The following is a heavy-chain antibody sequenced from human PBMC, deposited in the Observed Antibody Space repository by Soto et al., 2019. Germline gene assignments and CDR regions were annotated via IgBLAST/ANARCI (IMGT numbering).Heavy chain of an antibody. D-gene: IGHD3-9*01. J-gene: IGHJ4*02. V-gene: IGHV1-69*04. Sequence: SVKVSCKASGGTFSSYTISWVRQAPGQGLEWMGRIIPILGIANYAQKFQGRVTITADKSTSTAYMELSSLRSEDTAVYYCARDDGYYDILTGYYRPSYFDYWGQG. CDR3: ARDDGYYDILTGYYRPSYFDY. CDR1: GGTFSSYT. CDR2: IIPILGIA.